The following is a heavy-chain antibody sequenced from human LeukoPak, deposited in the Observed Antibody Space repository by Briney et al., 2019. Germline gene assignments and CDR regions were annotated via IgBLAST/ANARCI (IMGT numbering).Heavy chain of an antibody. V-gene: IGHV3-9*01. Sequence: GGSLRLSCAASGFTFDDYAMHWVRQAPGKGLEWVSGISWNSGSIGYADSVKGRFTISRDNAKNSLYLQMNSLRAEDTALYYRAKATSHYDFWSGLFDYWGQGTLVTVSS. CDR3: AKATSHYDFWSGLFDY. J-gene: IGHJ4*02. D-gene: IGHD3-3*01. CDR2: ISWNSGSI. CDR1: GFTFDDYA.